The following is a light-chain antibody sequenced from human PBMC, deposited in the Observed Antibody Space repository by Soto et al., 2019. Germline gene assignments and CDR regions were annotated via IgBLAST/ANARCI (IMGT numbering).Light chain of an antibody. CDR3: QQSHSTPIT. V-gene: IGKV1-39*01. Sequence: DIQMTQSPSSLSASVGDRVTITCRASQTIGSNLNWYQQKPGKAPKLLMFGAFTLQSGVPSRFSGSGSGTIFTLTISSLNPEDFATYYCQQSHSTPITFGQGTRLEI. CDR2: GAF. CDR1: QTIGSN. J-gene: IGKJ5*01.